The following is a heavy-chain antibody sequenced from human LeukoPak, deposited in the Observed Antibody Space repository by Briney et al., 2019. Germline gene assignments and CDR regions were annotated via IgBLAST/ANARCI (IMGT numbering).Heavy chain of an antibody. CDR1: GFTFSNAW. D-gene: IGHD3-3*01. Sequence: GGSLRLSCAASGFTFSNAWMSWVRQAPGKGLEWVGRIKSKTDGGTTDYAAPVKGRFTISRDDSKNTLYLQMNSLKTEDTAVYYCTTMKNDFWSGYPYYYYYYMDVWGKGTTVTVSS. CDR2: IKSKTDGGTT. V-gene: IGHV3-15*01. J-gene: IGHJ6*03. CDR3: TTMKNDFWSGYPYYYYYYMDV.